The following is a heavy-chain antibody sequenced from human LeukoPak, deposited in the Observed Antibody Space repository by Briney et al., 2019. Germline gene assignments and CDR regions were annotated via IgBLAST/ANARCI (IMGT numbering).Heavy chain of an antibody. CDR2: ISYDGSNK. Sequence: GRSPRLSCAASGFTFSSYGMHGVRQAPGKGLEWVAVISYDGSNKYYADSVKGRFTISRDNSKNTLYLQMNSLRAEDTAVYYCAKVSGDSSGYYYFDYWGQGTLVTVSS. D-gene: IGHD3-22*01. J-gene: IGHJ4*02. V-gene: IGHV3-30*18. CDR3: AKVSGDSSGYYYFDY. CDR1: GFTFSSYG.